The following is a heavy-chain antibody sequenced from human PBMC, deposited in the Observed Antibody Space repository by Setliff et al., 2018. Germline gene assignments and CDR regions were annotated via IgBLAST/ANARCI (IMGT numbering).Heavy chain of an antibody. Sequence: ASVKVSCKTSGYTFRSYGVSWVRQAPGQGLEWMGWISAYSGDTIYAQNYQGRVTMTTDTSTSTAYMELRSLTSDDTAVYYCARSPPNRGSGSGWYGDFWGQGTLVTVSS. D-gene: IGHD6-19*01. CDR3: ARSPPNRGSGSGWYGDF. CDR1: GYTFRSYG. J-gene: IGHJ4*02. V-gene: IGHV1-18*01. CDR2: ISAYSGDT.